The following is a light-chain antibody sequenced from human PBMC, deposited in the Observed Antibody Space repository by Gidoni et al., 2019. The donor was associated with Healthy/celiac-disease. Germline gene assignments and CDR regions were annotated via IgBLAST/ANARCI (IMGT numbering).Light chain of an antibody. CDR3: QQYGSSRT. J-gene: IGKJ4*02. CDR1: QSISSSY. V-gene: IGKV3-20*01. Sequence: IVLPPSPGTLSLSPGERATLSCRASQSISSSYLGWYQQKPGQAPRLLTYGASSKAPVIPDRFSGSGSGTYFTLTSSRLEPEDVAVYYCQQYGSSRTFGGGTKVEIK. CDR2: GAS.